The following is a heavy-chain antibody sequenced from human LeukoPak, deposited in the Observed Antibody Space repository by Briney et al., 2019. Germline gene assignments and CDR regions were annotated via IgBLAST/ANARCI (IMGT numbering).Heavy chain of an antibody. CDR3: ARVWLGESALNL. V-gene: IGHV3-30*04. CDR1: GFTFSSYA. CDR2: ISYDGSNK. J-gene: IGHJ4*02. D-gene: IGHD3-10*01. Sequence: GGSLRLSCAASGFTFSSYAMHWVRQAPGKGLEWVAVISYDGSNKYYADSVKGRFTISRDNSKNAPYLQMNSLRAEDTAVYYCARVWLGESALNLWGQGTLVTVSS.